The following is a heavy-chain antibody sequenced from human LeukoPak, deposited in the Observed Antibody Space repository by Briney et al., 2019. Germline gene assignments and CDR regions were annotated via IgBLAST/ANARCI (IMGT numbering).Heavy chain of an antibody. CDR1: GFTFDDYG. J-gene: IGHJ4*02. D-gene: IGHD3-22*01. Sequence: GGSLRLSCAASGFTFDDYGMSWVRQTPGKGLEWVSAINWNGGSTDYADSVKGRFTISRDNAKNSLYLQMNSLRAEDTALYYCARAVDRYYYDSRDWGQGTLVTVSS. V-gene: IGHV3-20*04. CDR3: ARAVDRYYYDSRD. CDR2: INWNGGST.